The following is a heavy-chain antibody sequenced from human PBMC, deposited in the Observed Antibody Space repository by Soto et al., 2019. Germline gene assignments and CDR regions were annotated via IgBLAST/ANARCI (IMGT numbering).Heavy chain of an antibody. CDR2: IWYDGSNK. CDR1: GFTFSSYG. J-gene: IGHJ6*02. CDR3: ARDYGRVTTFSTNYYYYGMDV. Sequence: GGSLRLSCAASGFTFSSYGMHWVRQAPGKGLEWVAVIWYDGSNKYYADSVKGRFTISRDNSKNTLYLQMNSLRAEDTAVYYCARDYGRVTTFSTNYYYYGMDVWGQGTTVTVSS. D-gene: IGHD4-4*01. V-gene: IGHV3-33*01.